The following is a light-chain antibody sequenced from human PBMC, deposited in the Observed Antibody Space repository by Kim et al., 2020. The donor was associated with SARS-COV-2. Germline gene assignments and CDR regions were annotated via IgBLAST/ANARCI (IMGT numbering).Light chain of an antibody. CDR2: KAS. V-gene: IGKV1-5*03. CDR3: QQYNSYPYT. CDR1: QSIGSW. J-gene: IGKJ2*01. Sequence: DIQMTQSPSTLSASVGDRVTITCRASQSIGSWLAWYQQKPGKAPKLLIYKASSLESGFPSRFSGGGSGTEFTLTISSLQPDDFATYHCQQYNSYPYTFGQGTKLEI.